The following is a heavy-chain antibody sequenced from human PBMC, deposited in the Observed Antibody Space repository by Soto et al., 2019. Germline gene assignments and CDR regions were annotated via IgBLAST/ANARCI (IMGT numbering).Heavy chain of an antibody. J-gene: IGHJ5*02. CDR1: GGSITSSSYF. V-gene: IGHV4-39*01. Sequence: KPSETLSLTCSVSGGSITSSSYFWGWVRQPPGKGLEWIGSIYYSGSTYYNPSLRSRGTISVDTSKNQFSLKLSSVTAADTAVFYGARHYSSGSRNWFDPWGQGTLVTVSS. CDR2: IYYSGST. D-gene: IGHD6-19*01. CDR3: ARHYSSGSRNWFDP.